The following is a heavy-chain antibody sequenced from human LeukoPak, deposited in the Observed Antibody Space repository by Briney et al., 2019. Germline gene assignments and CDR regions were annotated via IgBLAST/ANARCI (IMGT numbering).Heavy chain of an antibody. Sequence: GSSVKVSCKASGGTFSSYTISWVRQAPGQGLEWMGRIIPILGIANYAQKFQGRVTMTRNTSISTAYMELSSLRSEDTAVYYCARTTYGDYQKADYWGQGTLVTVSS. V-gene: IGHV1-69*02. CDR2: IIPILGIA. CDR1: GGTFSSYT. CDR3: ARTTYGDYQKADY. D-gene: IGHD4-17*01. J-gene: IGHJ4*02.